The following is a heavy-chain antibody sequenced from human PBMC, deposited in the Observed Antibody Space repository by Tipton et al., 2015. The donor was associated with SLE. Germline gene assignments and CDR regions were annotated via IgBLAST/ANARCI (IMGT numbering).Heavy chain of an antibody. D-gene: IGHD6-13*01. CDR3: ARGIAYYFDF. Sequence: TLSLTCTVSGDSITYYYWSWIRQPPGKGLEWIGYVYYGGSTNYNPSLKSRVTISVDTSKNQFSLKLSSVTAADTAVYYCARGIAYYFDFWGQGTLVTVSS. J-gene: IGHJ4*02. V-gene: IGHV4-59*12. CDR1: GDSITYYY. CDR2: VYYGGST.